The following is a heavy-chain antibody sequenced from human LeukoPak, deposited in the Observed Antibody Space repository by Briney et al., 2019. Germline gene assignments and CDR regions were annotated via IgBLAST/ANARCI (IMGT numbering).Heavy chain of an antibody. J-gene: IGHJ3*02. D-gene: IGHD2-2*01. Sequence: SETLSLTCTVSGGSISSYYWSWIRQPPGKGLEWIGEINHSGSTNYNPSLKSRVTISVDTSKNQFSLKLSSVTAADTAVYYCARGPLVPAADDAFDIWGQGTMVTVSS. CDR2: INHSGST. CDR3: ARGPLVPAADDAFDI. V-gene: IGHV4-34*01. CDR1: GGSISSYY.